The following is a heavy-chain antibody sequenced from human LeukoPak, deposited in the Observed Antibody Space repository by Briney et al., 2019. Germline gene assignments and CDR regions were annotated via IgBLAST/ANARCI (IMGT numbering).Heavy chain of an antibody. CDR2: ISAYNGNT. D-gene: IGHD3-3*01. J-gene: IGHJ6*03. CDR3: ARDGYYDFWSGYPSYYYYMDV. CDR1: GYTFTSYG. V-gene: IGHV1-18*01. Sequence: ASVTVSCKASGYTFTSYGISWVRQAPGQGLEWMGWISAYNGNTNYAQKLQGRVTMTTDTSTSTAYMELRSLRSDDTAVYYCARDGYYDFWSGYPSYYYYMDVWGKGTTVTVSS.